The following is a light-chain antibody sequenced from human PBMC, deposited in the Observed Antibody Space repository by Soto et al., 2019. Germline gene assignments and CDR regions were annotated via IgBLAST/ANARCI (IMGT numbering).Light chain of an antibody. V-gene: IGKV3-11*01. CDR2: DAS. Sequence: DIVLTQSPDILSLSPWERATLSCRASQNVRTFLAWYQQKPGQAPRLLISDASYRATGIPPRFSGSGSGTEFTLTISSLQSEDFALYYCQQYNNWPVTFGQGTRLEIK. CDR1: QNVRTF. J-gene: IGKJ5*01. CDR3: QQYNNWPVT.